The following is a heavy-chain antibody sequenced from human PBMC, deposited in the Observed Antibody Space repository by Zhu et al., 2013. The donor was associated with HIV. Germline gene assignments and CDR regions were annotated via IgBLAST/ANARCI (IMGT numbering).Heavy chain of an antibody. Sequence: EVQLVESGGGLVQPGGSLKLSCAASGFTFSGSAMHWVRQASGKGLEWVGRIRSKANSYATAYAASVEGRFTIFREDSKSTAYLQMNSLKTEDTAVYYCVSPSDHGDNHYFYGLDVWGPRGPRSPSPQ. CDR3: VSPSDHGDNHYFYGLDV. J-gene: IGHJ6*04. D-gene: IGHD4-17*01. V-gene: IGHV3-73*02. CDR1: GFTFSGSA. CDR2: IRSKANSYAT.